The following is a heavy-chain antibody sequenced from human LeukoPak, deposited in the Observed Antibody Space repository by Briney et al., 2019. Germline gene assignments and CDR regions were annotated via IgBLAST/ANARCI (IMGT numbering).Heavy chain of an antibody. CDR2: ISAYNGNT. CDR1: GYTSTSYG. D-gene: IGHD3-10*01. Sequence: GASVKVSCKASGYTSTSYGISWVRQAPGQGLEWMGWISAYNGNTNYAQKLQGRVTMTTDTSTSTAYMELRSLRSDDTAVYYCARARLLWFGELLTLSAFDIWGQGTMVTVSS. V-gene: IGHV1-18*01. CDR3: ARARLLWFGELLTLSAFDI. J-gene: IGHJ3*02.